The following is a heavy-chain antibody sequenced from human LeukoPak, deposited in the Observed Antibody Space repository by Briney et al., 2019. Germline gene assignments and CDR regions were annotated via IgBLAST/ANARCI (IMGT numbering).Heavy chain of an antibody. CDR1: GFTFSSYR. CDR3: ARDWNCSGGSCIYYYYGMDV. V-gene: IGHV3-7*01. Sequence: PGGSLRLSCAASGFTFSSYRMSWVRQAPGKGLEWVANIKQDGSEKYYVDSVKGRFIISRDNAKNSLYLQMNSLRAEDTAVYYCARDWNCSGGSCIYYYYGMDVWGQGTTVTVSS. D-gene: IGHD2-15*01. CDR2: IKQDGSEK. J-gene: IGHJ6*02.